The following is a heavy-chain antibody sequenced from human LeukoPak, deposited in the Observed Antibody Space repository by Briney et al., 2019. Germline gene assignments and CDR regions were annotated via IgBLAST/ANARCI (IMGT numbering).Heavy chain of an antibody. J-gene: IGHJ4*02. CDR3: ARAPYYDSSGCDY. D-gene: IGHD3-22*01. CDR2: ISYDGRNI. CDR1: GFTFNNYG. Sequence: GGSLRLSCAASGFTFNNYGMHWVRQAPGKGLEWVAVISYDGRNIHYPDSVKGRFTISRDNAKNTLYLQMNSLRAEDTAVYYCARAPYYDSSGCDYWGQGTLVTVSS. V-gene: IGHV3-30*03.